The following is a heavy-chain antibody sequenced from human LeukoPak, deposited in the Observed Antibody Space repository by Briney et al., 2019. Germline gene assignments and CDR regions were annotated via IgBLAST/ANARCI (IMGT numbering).Heavy chain of an antibody. V-gene: IGHV3-11*06. CDR1: GFTFGDYA. CDR2: IGIDSGNT. Sequence: GGSLRLSCTASGFTFGDYAMNWVRQAPGKGLEWISYIGIDSGNTNYADSVKGRFTISGDKAKNSLYLQMNSLRVEDTAVYYCARDYKYAFDNWGQGTLVTVSS. D-gene: IGHD5-24*01. CDR3: ARDYKYAFDN. J-gene: IGHJ4*02.